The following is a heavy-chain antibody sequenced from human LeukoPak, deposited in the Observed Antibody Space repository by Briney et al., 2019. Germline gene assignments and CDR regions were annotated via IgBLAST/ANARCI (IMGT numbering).Heavy chain of an antibody. CDR3: ARDNGIAVGGDFDY. V-gene: IGHV1-69*05. CDR2: IIPIFGTA. J-gene: IGHJ4*02. D-gene: IGHD6-19*01. Sequence: SVKVSCKASGGTFSRYAISWVRQAPGQGLEWMGRIIPIFGTANYAQKVQGRVTITTDESTSTAYMELSSLRSEDTAGYYCARDNGIAVGGDFDYWGQGTLVTVSS. CDR1: GGTFSRYA.